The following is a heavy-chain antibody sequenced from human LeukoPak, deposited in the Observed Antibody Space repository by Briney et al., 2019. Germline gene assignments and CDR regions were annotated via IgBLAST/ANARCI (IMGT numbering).Heavy chain of an antibody. Sequence: PSETLSLTCTVSGGSISSSSYYWGWIRQPPGKGLEWIGSIYYSGSTYYNPSLKSRVTISVDTSKNQFSLKLSSVTAADMAVYYCARGGGYYYGSGDAFDIWGQGTMVTVSS. CDR2: IYYSGST. J-gene: IGHJ3*02. CDR1: GGSISSSSYY. D-gene: IGHD3-10*01. V-gene: IGHV4-39*07. CDR3: ARGGGYYYGSGDAFDI.